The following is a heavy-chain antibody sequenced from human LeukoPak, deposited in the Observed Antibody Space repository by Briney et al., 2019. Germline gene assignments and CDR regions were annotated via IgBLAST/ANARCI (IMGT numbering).Heavy chain of an antibody. CDR2: IKEDGSRI. V-gene: IGHV3-7*01. J-gene: IGHJ4*02. D-gene: IGHD6-19*01. CDR1: GFTFSNYW. CDR3: VGSSGWLFDY. Sequence: GSLRLSCAGTGFTFSNYWKNWVRQAPGKGLEWVANIKEDGSRINYVDSVKGRFTISRDNAKNSVYLQMDNLRAEDTAVYYCVGSSGWLFDYWGQGILVAVSS.